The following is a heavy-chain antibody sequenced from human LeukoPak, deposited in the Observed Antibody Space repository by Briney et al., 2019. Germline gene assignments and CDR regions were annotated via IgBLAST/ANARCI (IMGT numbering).Heavy chain of an antibody. CDR2: IYYSGST. D-gene: IGHD1-26*01. V-gene: IGHV4-39*07. CDR1: GGSISSSSYY. J-gene: IGHJ4*02. CDR3: ARIFRGEWEQKGYFDY. Sequence: SETLSLTCTVSGGSISSSSYYWGWIRQPPGKGLEWIGSIYYSGSTYYNPSLKSRVTISVDTSKNQFSLKLSSVTAADTAVYYCARIFRGEWEQKGYFDYWGQGTLVTVSS.